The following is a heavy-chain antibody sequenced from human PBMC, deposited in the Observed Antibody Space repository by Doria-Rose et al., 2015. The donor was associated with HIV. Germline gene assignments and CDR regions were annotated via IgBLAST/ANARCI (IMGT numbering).Heavy chain of an antibody. D-gene: IGHD2-15*01. Sequence: CGASGFTFSSYWMNWVRQAPGKGLEWVANIKEDGSEKYYVDSLKGRVTISRDNAKKSLYLQMNSLRAEDTAVYYCARKSLLYGMGVWGQGTTVTVSS. CDR2: IKEDGSEK. V-gene: IGHV3-7*01. CDR3: ARKSLLYGMGV. CDR1: GFTFSSYW. J-gene: IGHJ6*02.